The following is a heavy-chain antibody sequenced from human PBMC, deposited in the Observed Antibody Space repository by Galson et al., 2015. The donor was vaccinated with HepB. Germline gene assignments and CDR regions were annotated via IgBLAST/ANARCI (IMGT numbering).Heavy chain of an antibody. CDR2: SGASGGAT. D-gene: IGHD6-6*01. CDR3: AKWAKQLAFDS. CDR1: GFTFSSYA. Sequence: SLRLSCAASGFTFSSYAVSWVRRAPGKGLEWVSASGASGGATYYADSVRGRFTISRDDSKNTLYLQMNSQRAEDTAVYYCAKWAKQLAFDSWGQGTLVTVSS. V-gene: IGHV3-23*01. J-gene: IGHJ4*02.